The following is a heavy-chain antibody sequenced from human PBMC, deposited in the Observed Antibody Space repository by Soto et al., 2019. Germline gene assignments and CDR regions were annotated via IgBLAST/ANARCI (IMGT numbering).Heavy chain of an antibody. Sequence: QVQRQESGPGLVKPSETLSLTCTVSGGSVSSGRYYWSWIRQPPGKGLEWIGYIYYSGSTNYNPSHKSRVTISVDTSKDRFSRKLSSVTAADTAVYYCARGIEGWYQGRYYYGMDVWGQGTTVTVSS. J-gene: IGHJ6*02. CDR2: IYYSGST. D-gene: IGHD6-19*01. CDR1: GGSVSSGRYY. V-gene: IGHV4-61*01. CDR3: ARGIEGWYQGRYYYGMDV.